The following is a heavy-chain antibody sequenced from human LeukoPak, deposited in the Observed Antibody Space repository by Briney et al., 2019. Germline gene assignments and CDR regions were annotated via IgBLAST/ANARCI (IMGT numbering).Heavy chain of an antibody. Sequence: PGGSLRLSCVASGFTLSTYGMHWVRQAPGRGLEWVAAMWYDGTNRDYADSAEGRFTISRDISKHTLYLQMNSLRPEDTAVYYCTRSDLTYGPFDYWGQGALVTVSS. CDR2: MWYDGTNR. V-gene: IGHV3-33*01. CDR1: GFTLSTYG. D-gene: IGHD3-10*01. CDR3: TRSDLTYGPFDY. J-gene: IGHJ4*02.